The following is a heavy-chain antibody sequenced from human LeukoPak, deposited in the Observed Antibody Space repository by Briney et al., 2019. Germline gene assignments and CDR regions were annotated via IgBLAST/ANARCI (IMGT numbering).Heavy chain of an antibody. Sequence: GGSLGLSCAASGFTFSSYAMHWVRQAPGKGLEWVAVISYDGSNKYYADSVKGRFTISRDNSKNTLYLQMNSLRAEDTAVYYCAKTFTMIASYDYWGQGTLVTVSS. D-gene: IGHD3-22*01. CDR2: ISYDGSNK. CDR1: GFTFSSYA. J-gene: IGHJ4*02. V-gene: IGHV3-30*18. CDR3: AKTFTMIASYDY.